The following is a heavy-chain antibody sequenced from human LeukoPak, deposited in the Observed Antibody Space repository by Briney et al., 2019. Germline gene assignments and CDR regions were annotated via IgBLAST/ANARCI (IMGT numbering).Heavy chain of an antibody. CDR3: ARITQYDRRDCYRHFDS. J-gene: IGHJ4*02. CDR1: GFTFSSYN. D-gene: IGHD3-22*01. Sequence: PGGSLRLSCVASGFTFSSYNMNWVRQAPGKGLEWVASIKEDGSEKSYVDSVKGRFTISRDNAKNSLFLLMSSLRAEDTGVYFCARITQYDRRDCYRHFDSWGQGTLVTVSS. CDR2: IKEDGSEK. V-gene: IGHV3-7*01.